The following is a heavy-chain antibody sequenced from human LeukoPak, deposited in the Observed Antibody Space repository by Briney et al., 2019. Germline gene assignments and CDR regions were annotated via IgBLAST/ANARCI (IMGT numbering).Heavy chain of an antibody. Sequence: GGSLRLSCAAPGVTFSNSAMSWVRQAPGKGLEWVSPLSGSGITTYYADSVKGRFTISRDNSKNTLYLQMNSLRAEATAVYYCAKGIYSSGWSYFDYWGHGTLVTVSS. CDR3: AKGIYSSGWSYFDY. CDR2: LSGSGITT. J-gene: IGHJ4*01. D-gene: IGHD6-19*01. CDR1: GVTFSNSA. V-gene: IGHV3-23*01.